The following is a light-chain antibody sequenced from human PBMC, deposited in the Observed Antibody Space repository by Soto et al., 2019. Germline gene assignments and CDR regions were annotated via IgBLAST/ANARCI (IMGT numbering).Light chain of an antibody. V-gene: IGLV2-14*01. J-gene: IGLJ1*01. CDR2: DVS. CDR3: SSYTSSSTGV. CDR1: SSDVGGYNY. Sequence: QSVLTQPASVSGSPGQSITISCTGTSSDVGGYNYVSWYQQYPGKAPKLMIYDVSHRPSGVSNRFSGSKSGNTASLTISGLQAEDEADYYCSSYTSSSTGVFGTGTKVTVL.